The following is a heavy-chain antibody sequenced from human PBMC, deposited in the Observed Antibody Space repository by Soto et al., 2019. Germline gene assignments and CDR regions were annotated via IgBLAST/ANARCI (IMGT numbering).Heavy chain of an antibody. CDR2: INHRGST. V-gene: IGHV4-34*02. J-gene: IGHJ5*02. CDR3: ARTEIVTTNWFDP. CDR1: GESFIGYY. Sequence: QVHLQQWGAGLLKPSETLSLTCAVYGESFIGYYWTWIRQPPGKGLEWIGEINHRGSTNYNPSLKSRVSISIDTSKNQFSLKLTSVTAADTSVYSCARTEIVTTNWFDPWGQGTLVNVSS. D-gene: IGHD5-12*01.